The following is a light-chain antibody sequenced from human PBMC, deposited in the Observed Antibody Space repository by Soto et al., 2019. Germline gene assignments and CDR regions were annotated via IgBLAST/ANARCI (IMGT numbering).Light chain of an antibody. Sequence: DIQMTQSPSSLSASVGDRVTITCRASQGIRNYLGWFQQKPGKAPKPLIYGSSSLQSGVPSSFGVRESGTEFILTHTSLQTDDSSTYYYLPHHNCPRTFGRGTKVEVK. CDR3: LPHHNCPRT. V-gene: IGKV1-17*01. J-gene: IGKJ4*01. CDR1: QGIRNY. CDR2: GSS.